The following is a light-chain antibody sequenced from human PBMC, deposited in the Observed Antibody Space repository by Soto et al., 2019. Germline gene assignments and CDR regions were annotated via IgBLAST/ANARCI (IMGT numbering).Light chain of an antibody. CDR3: QQRSNWPPV. CDR2: GAS. Sequence: IVITQSPATLSVSPGEKVTFSCRASQGVSRKLAWYQHKPGQAPRLLISGASTGATGIPARFSGSGSGTDFTLTISSLEPEDFAVYYCQQRSNWPPVFGGGTKVDI. J-gene: IGKJ4*01. CDR1: QGVSRK. V-gene: IGKV3-11*01.